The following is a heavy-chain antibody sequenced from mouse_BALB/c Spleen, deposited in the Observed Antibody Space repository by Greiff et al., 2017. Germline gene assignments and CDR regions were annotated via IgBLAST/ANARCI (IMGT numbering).Heavy chain of an antibody. CDR2: IYPGDGDT. Sequence: VKLQESGAELARPGASVKLSCKASGYTFTSYWMQWVKQRPGQGLEWIGAIYPGDGDTRYTQKFKGKATLTADKSSSTAYMQLSSLASEDSAVYYCARGNRYDAMDYWGQGTSVTVSS. CDR1: GYTFTSYW. V-gene: IGHV1-87*01. D-gene: IGHD2-14*01. J-gene: IGHJ4*01. CDR3: ARGNRYDAMDY.